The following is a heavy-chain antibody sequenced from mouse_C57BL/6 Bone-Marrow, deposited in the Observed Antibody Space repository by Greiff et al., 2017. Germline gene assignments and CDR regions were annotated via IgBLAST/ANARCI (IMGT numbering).Heavy chain of an antibody. Sequence: QVQLKQSGAELVRPGTSVKVSCKASGYAFTNYLIEWVKQRPGQGLEWIGVINPGSGGTNYNEKFKGKATLTADKSSSTAYMQLSSLTSEDSAVYFCARGHYWRFWFAYWGQGTLVTVSA. CDR3: ARGHYWRFWFAY. CDR2: INPGSGGT. CDR1: GYAFTNYL. V-gene: IGHV1-54*01. J-gene: IGHJ3*01. D-gene: IGHD1-2*01.